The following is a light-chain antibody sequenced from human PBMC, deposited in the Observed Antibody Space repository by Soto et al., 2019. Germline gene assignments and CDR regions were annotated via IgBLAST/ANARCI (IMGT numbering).Light chain of an antibody. CDR1: QDITNS. V-gene: IGKV1-33*01. CDR2: DAS. J-gene: IGKJ2*01. CDR3: QQYHTVPYS. Sequence: DIQMTQSPSSLSASVGDRVTITCQASQDITNSLNWYQQKPGKAPKLLIYDASNLETGVPSRLIGSGSGTDFTFTISSLQPEDFATYYFQQYHTVPYSFGQGTKLEIK.